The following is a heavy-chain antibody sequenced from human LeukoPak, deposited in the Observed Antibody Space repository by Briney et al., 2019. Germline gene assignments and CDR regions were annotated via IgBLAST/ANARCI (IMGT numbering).Heavy chain of an antibody. D-gene: IGHD6-13*01. CDR1: GFTFSGYN. CDR2: ISNGGSYT. Sequence: GGSLGLSCAASGFTFSGYNINWVRQAPGKGLEWVSSISNGGSYTYYADSVKGRFTISRDNAKNSVYLQMNSLRAEDTAVYYCARDAFYLYDSGSWYPGALDIWGQGTMVTVSS. V-gene: IGHV3-21*06. J-gene: IGHJ3*02. CDR3: ARDAFYLYDSGSWYPGALDI.